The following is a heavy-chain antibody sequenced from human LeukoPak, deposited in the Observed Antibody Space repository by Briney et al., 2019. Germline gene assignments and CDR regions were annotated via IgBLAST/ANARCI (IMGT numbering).Heavy chain of an antibody. CDR3: ARVHMANLRAYYYYYMDV. J-gene: IGHJ6*03. Sequence: ASVKVSCKASGYTFTGYYMHWVRQAPGQGLEWMGWINPNSGGTNYAQKLQGRVTMTTDTSTSTAYMELRSLRSDDTAVYYCARVHMANLRAYYYYYMDVWGKGTTVTVSS. D-gene: IGHD1-14*01. V-gene: IGHV1-2*02. CDR1: GYTFTGYY. CDR2: INPNSGGT.